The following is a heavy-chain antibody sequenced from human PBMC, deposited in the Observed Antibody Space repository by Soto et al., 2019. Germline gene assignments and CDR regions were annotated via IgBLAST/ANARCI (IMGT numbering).Heavy chain of an antibody. D-gene: IGHD3-3*01. CDR1: GGSFSGYY. Sequence: SETLSLTCAVYGGSFSGYYWSWIRQPPGKGLEWIGEINHSGSTNYNPSLKSRVTISVDTSKNQFSLKLSSVTAADTAVYYCARGAVTRLRFLLYYYMDVWGKGTTVTVSS. CDR2: INHSGST. J-gene: IGHJ6*03. V-gene: IGHV4-34*01. CDR3: ARGAVTRLRFLLYYYMDV.